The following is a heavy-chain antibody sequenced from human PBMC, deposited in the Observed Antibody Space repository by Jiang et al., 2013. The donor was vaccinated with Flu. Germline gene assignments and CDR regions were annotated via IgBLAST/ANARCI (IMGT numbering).Heavy chain of an antibody. V-gene: IGHV1-18*01. CDR1: GYTFTSYG. Sequence: SGAEVKKPGASVKVSCKASGYTFTSYGISWVRQAPGQGLEWMGWINVGNGNTKYSEDFQGRVIITRDTSASTVYMELRYLRSEDTAVYYCSRGTNAAGWGYSDSWGQGTLVTVSS. J-gene: IGHJ4*02. D-gene: IGHD1-14*01. CDR2: INVGNGNT. CDR3: SRGTNAAGWGYSDS.